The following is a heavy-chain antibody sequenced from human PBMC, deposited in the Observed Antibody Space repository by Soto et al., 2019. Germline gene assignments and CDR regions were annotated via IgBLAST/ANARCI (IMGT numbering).Heavy chain of an antibody. V-gene: IGHV2-5*01. CDR2: IYWNDDK. D-gene: IGHD3-16*01. CDR3: AHTWGLPFDY. Sequence: QITLKESGPTLVEPTQTLTLTCTYSGFSLRTTGVGVGWIRQPPGKALERLGIIYWNDDKRYSPSLKNRFTLTSDISQSQVVLTMTNMAPVDTATYYCAHTWGLPFDYWGQGTLVSVSS. J-gene: IGHJ4*02. CDR1: GFSLRTTGVG.